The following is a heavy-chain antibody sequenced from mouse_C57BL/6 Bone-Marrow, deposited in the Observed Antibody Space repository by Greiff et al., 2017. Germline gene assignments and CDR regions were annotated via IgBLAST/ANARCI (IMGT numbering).Heavy chain of an antibody. Sequence: QVQLQQSGAELMKPGASVKLSCKATGYTFTGYWIEWVKQRPGHGLEWIGNILPGNGSTNYNEKFKGKATFTADTSSNTAYMQLSSLTTEDSAIYYCARRGVTTVVQLGYYFDYWGQGTTLTVSS. D-gene: IGHD1-1*01. CDR2: ILPGNGST. CDR1: GYTFTGYW. J-gene: IGHJ2*01. V-gene: IGHV1-9*01. CDR3: ARRGVTTVVQLGYYFDY.